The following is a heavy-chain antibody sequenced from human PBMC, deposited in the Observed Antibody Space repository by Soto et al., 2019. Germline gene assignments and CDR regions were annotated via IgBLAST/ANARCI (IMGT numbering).Heavy chain of an antibody. CDR2: IYHSGST. J-gene: IGHJ6*02. CDR3: TRAGGDWSSTSCSYYYYGMDV. V-gene: IGHV4-4*02. D-gene: IGHD2-2*01. CDR1: GGSISSSNW. Sequence: QVQLQESGPGLVKPSGTLSLTCAVSGGSISSSNWWSWVRQPPGKGLEWIGEIYHSGSTNYNPSRKSLVTISVDKSKNQFSLKRSAVTAADTAVYYCTRAGGDWSSTSCSYYYYGMDVWGQGTTVTVSS.